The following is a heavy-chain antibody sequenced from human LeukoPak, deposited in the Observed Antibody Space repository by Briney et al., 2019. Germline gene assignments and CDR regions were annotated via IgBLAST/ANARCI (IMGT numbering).Heavy chain of an antibody. V-gene: IGHV1-2*02. Sequence: ASVKVSCKASGYTLTGYYMHWVRQAPGQGLEWMGGINPNSGGTNYAQKFQGRVTMTRDTSISTAYMELSRLRSDDTAVYYCARADCSSSSCYPNLNWFDPWSQGTLVTVSS. CDR3: ARADCSSSSCYPNLNWFDP. CDR1: GYTLTGYY. CDR2: INPNSGGT. J-gene: IGHJ5*02. D-gene: IGHD2-2*01.